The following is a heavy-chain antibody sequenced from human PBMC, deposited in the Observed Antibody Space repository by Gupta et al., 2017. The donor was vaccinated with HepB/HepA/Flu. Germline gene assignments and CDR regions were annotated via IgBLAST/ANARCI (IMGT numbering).Heavy chain of an antibody. CDR1: GFSISGTA. Sequence: EVQLLESGGGLTQPGWSLRLSCAVSGFSISGTAMTWVRQAPGKGLEWVSGIGSDIRTHYADSVKGRFTISRDNSKNMVYLQMNSLRAEDTAVYYCAKDLSFWSAMDVWGKGTTVTVS. J-gene: IGHJ6*03. V-gene: IGHV3-23*01. D-gene: IGHD3-3*01. CDR2: IGSDIRT. CDR3: AKDLSFWSAMDV.